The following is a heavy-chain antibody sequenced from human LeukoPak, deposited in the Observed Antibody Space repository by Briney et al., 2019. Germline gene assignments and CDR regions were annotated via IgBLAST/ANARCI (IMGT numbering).Heavy chain of an antibody. CDR2: TYYRSKWYN. Sequence: SQTLSLTCAISGDSVSTNSAGWNWIRQSPSRGLEWLGRTYYRSKWYNDYAVSVKSRIIINPDTSKNQFSLQLNSVTPEDTAVYYCAREGDAYTSRLYYFDCWGQGTLVTVSS. CDR1: GDSVSTNSAG. J-gene: IGHJ4*02. CDR3: AREGDAYTSRLYYFDC. D-gene: IGHD5-24*01. V-gene: IGHV6-1*01.